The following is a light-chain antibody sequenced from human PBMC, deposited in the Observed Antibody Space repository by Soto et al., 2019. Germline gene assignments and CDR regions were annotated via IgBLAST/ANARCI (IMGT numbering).Light chain of an antibody. CDR1: QSMSCI. CDR3: QQYNNWPFT. CDR2: GAS. Sequence: ERVMKQSPATLSVSPRQRAALSCRASQSMSCILAWYQQKPGQAPRLLIYGASTRATGIPARFSGSGSGTEFTLTISSLQSEDFAVYYCQQYNNWPFTFGPGTKVDMK. V-gene: IGKV3-15*01. J-gene: IGKJ3*01.